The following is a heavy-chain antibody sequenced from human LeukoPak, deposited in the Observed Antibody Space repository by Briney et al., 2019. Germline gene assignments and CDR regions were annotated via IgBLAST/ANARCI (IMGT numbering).Heavy chain of an antibody. D-gene: IGHD7-27*01. CDR2: IIPIFGTA. V-gene: IGHV1-69*05. CDR3: AREPSNWEYYFDY. CDR1: GGTFSSYA. J-gene: IGHJ4*02. Sequence: ASVKVSCKASGGTFSSYAISWVRQAPGQGLEWMGGIIPIFGTANYAQKFQGRVTITTDESTSTAYMELSSLRSEDTAVYYCAREPSNWEYYFDYWGQGTLVTVSS.